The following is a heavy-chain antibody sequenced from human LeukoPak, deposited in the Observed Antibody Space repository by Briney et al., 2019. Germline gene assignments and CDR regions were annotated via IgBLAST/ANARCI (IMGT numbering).Heavy chain of an antibody. D-gene: IGHD5-12*01. CDR3: ARSWSSGYADYYYYYGMDV. CDR1: GGSISSGGYY. Sequence: PSETLSLTCTVSGGSISSGGYYWSWIRQHPGKGLEWIGYIYYSGSTYYNPSLKSRVTISVDTSKNQFSLKLSSVAAADTAVYYCARSWSSGYADYYYYYGMDVWGQGTTVTVSS. CDR2: IYYSGST. V-gene: IGHV4-31*03. J-gene: IGHJ6*02.